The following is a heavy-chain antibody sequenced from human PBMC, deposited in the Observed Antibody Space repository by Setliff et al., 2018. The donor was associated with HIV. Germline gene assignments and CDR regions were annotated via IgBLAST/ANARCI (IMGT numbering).Heavy chain of an antibody. CDR1: GGSISSSSYY. D-gene: IGHD5-12*01. Sequence: SETLSLTCTVSGGSISSSSYYWGWIRQPPGKGLEWIGTIHYSGSTNYNPSLKSRVTISVDTSKNQFSLKLSSVTAADTALYYCARYTVGSMVDYWGPGTLVTVSS. J-gene: IGHJ4*02. CDR3: ARYTVGSMVDY. CDR2: IHYSGST. V-gene: IGHV4-39*01.